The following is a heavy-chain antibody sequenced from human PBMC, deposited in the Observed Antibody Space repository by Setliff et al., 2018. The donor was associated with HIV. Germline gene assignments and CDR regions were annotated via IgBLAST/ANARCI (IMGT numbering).Heavy chain of an antibody. CDR3: ARGPGEVDS. V-gene: IGHV3-21*01. CDR2: ISSSSSYI. J-gene: IGHJ4*02. Sequence: GGSLRLSCVASKFSVSDSYMGWVRQAPGKGLEWVSSISSSSSYIYYADSVKGRFTISRDNAKNSLYLQMNSLRAEDTAVYHCARGPGEVDSWGQGTLVTVSS. D-gene: IGHD3-10*01. CDR1: KFSVSDSY.